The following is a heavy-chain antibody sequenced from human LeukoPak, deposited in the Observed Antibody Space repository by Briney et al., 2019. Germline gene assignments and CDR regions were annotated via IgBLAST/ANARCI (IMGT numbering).Heavy chain of an antibody. CDR3: ARDPAYCGGDCYSNWFDP. CDR1: GFTFSSYS. CDR2: ISSSSSYI. Sequence: PGGSLRLSCAASGFTFSSYSMNWVRQAPGEGLEWVSSISSSSSYIYYADSVKGRFTISRDNAKNSLYLQMNSLRAEDTAVYYCARDPAYCGGDCYSNWFDPWGQGTLVTVSS. J-gene: IGHJ5*02. V-gene: IGHV3-21*01. D-gene: IGHD2-21*02.